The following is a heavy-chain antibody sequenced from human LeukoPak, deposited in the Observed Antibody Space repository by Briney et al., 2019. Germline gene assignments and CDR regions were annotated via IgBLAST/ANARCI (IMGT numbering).Heavy chain of an antibody. Sequence: GGSLRLSCAASGFTFSDYYMSWIRQAPGKGLEWVSYISSSGSTIYYADSVKGRFTISRDNAKNSLYLRVNSLRAEDTAVYYCARARGVVPALFYWGQGTLVTVSS. V-gene: IGHV3-11*01. J-gene: IGHJ4*02. CDR3: ARARGVVPALFY. CDR2: ISSSGSTI. CDR1: GFTFSDYY. D-gene: IGHD2-2*01.